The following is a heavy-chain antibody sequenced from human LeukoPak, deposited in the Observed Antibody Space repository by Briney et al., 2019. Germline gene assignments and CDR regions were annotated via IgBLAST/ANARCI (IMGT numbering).Heavy chain of an antibody. CDR2: ISGSGGST. CDR1: GFTFSNAW. CDR3: ARDKAAAGTLFDY. D-gene: IGHD6-13*01. V-gene: IGHV3-23*01. Sequence: GGSLRLSCAASGFTFSNAWMSWVRQAPGKGLEWVSAISGSGGSTYYADSVKGRFTISRDNAKNSLYLQMNSLRAEDTAFYYCARDKAAAGTLFDYWGQGALVTVSS. J-gene: IGHJ4*02.